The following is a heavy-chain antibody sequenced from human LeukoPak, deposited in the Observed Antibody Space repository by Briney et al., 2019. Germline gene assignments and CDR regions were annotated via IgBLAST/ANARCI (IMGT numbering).Heavy chain of an antibody. CDR2: INTDGSST. CDR1: GFTFSSYW. V-gene: IGHV3-74*01. Sequence: GGSLRLSCAASGFTFSSYWMHWVRQAPGKGLVWVSRINTDGSSTSYADPVKGRFTISRDNAKNTVYLQMNSLRAEDTAVYYCARVRGVDFEYWGQGTLVTASS. J-gene: IGHJ4*02. D-gene: IGHD3-10*01. CDR3: ARVRGVDFEY.